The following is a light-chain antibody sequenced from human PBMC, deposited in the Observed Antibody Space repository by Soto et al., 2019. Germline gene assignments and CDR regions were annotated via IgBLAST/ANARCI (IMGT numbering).Light chain of an antibody. CDR3: QQYNRYWT. Sequence: DIQMTQSPSTLSASVGDRVTITCRASQSISSWLAWYQQKPGKAPKLLIYKASSLESGVPSRFSDSGSGTEFTLTISSLQPDDFATYYCQQYNRYWTVGQGTKVDIK. CDR1: QSISSW. CDR2: KAS. J-gene: IGKJ1*01. V-gene: IGKV1-5*03.